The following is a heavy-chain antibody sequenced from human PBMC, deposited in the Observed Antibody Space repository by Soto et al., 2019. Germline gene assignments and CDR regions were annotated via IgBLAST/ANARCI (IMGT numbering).Heavy chain of an antibody. Sequence: PSETLSLTCTVSGGSISSYYWSWIRQPPGKGLEWIGYIYYSGSTNYNPSLKSRVTISVDTSKNQFSLKLSSVTAADTAVYYCARTIHSSSSFDYWGQGTLVTVSS. CDR3: ARTIHSSSSFDY. CDR1: GGSISSYY. V-gene: IGHV4-59*01. D-gene: IGHD6-6*01. J-gene: IGHJ4*02. CDR2: IYYSGST.